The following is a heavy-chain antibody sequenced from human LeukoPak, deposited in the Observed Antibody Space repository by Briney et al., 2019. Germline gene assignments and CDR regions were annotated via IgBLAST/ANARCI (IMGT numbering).Heavy chain of an antibody. CDR2: ILYDGSHE. V-gene: IGHV3-30*02. CDR1: GFTFSSYG. Sequence: WGSLRLSCAASGFTFSSYGMHWVRQAPGKGLVWVTFILYDGSHEYYADSVKGRFTSSRDNSKNTLYLQMNSLRPEDTAVYYCAKGGEGGSHRYFEYWGQGTLVTVSS. D-gene: IGHD1-26*01. CDR3: AKGGEGGSHRYFEY. J-gene: IGHJ4*02.